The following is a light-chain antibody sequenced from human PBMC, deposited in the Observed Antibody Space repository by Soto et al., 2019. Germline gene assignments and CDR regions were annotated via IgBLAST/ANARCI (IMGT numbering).Light chain of an antibody. V-gene: IGLV2-14*01. Sequence: QSALTQPASVSGSPGQSITISCSGISSDYVSWFQHHPGKAPKLMIYEVTYRPSGVSNRFSGSKSGNTASLTISGLQDEDEADYYCSSYAGSNNWVFGGGTQLTVL. CDR2: EVT. CDR1: SSDY. J-gene: IGLJ3*02. CDR3: SSYAGSNNWV.